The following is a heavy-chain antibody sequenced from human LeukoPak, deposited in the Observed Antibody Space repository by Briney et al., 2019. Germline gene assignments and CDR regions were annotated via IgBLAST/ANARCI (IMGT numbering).Heavy chain of an antibody. CDR2: ISSSGSTI. CDR3: ARVYGAYDSSGYFLPTGAFDI. V-gene: IGHV3-11*01. D-gene: IGHD3-22*01. J-gene: IGHJ3*02. Sequence: LSLTCAVYGGSFSDYYMSWIRQAPGKGLEWVSYISSSGSTIYYADSVKGRFTISRDNAKNSLYLQMNSLRAEDTAVYYCARVYGAYDSSGYFLPTGAFDIWGQGTMVTVSS. CDR1: GGSFSDYY.